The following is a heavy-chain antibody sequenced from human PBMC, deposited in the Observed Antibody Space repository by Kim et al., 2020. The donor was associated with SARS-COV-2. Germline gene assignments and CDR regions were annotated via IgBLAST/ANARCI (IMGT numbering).Heavy chain of an antibody. J-gene: IGHJ5*02. CDR1: GYTFETFS. V-gene: IGHV1-3*01. D-gene: IGHD3-10*01. CDR2: INGGNGNT. CDR3: AREGSGSYNWFDP. Sequence: ASVKVSCKASGYTFETFSLYWVRQAPGQRFEWMGWINGGNGNTRYSQNFQGRVTITRDTSASTSYMGLSSLTSKDTAVYYCAREGSGSYNWFDPWGQGTLVTVSS.